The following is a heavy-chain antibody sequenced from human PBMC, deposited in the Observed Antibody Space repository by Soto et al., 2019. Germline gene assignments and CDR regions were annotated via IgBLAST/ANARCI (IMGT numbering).Heavy chain of an antibody. J-gene: IGHJ6*02. Sequence: ASVKVSCKASGGTFSSYAISWVRQALGQGLEWMGGIIPIFGTANYAQKFQGRVTITADESTSTAYMELSSLRSEDTAVYYCASPRGSYYYYGMDVWGQGTTITVSS. D-gene: IGHD1-26*01. CDR3: ASPRGSYYYYGMDV. CDR2: IIPIFGTA. V-gene: IGHV1-69*13. CDR1: GGTFSSYA.